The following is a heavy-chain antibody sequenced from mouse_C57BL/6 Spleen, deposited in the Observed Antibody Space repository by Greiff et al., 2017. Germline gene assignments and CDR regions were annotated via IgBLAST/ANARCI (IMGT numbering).Heavy chain of an antibody. CDR2: ISYDGSN. CDR3: ARDYGAY. Sequence: VQLKESGPGLVKPSQSLSLTCSVTGYSITSGYYWNWIRQFPGNKLEWMGYISYDGSNNYNPSLKNRISITRDTSKNQFFLKLNSVTTEDTATYYCARDYGAYWGQGTLVTVSA. V-gene: IGHV3-6*01. CDR1: GYSITSGYY. J-gene: IGHJ3*01. D-gene: IGHD1-1*01.